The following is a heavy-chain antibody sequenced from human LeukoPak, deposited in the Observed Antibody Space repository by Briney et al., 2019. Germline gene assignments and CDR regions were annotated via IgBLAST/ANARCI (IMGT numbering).Heavy chain of an antibody. Sequence: TSETLSLTCTVSGGSISSGGYYWSWIRQHPGKGLEWIGYIYYSGSTYYNPSLKSRVTISVDTSKNQFSLKLSSVTAADTAVYYCARDYVLSGFDPWGQGTLVTVSS. CDR3: ARDYVLSGFDP. V-gene: IGHV4-31*03. CDR2: IYYSGST. J-gene: IGHJ5*02. CDR1: GGSISSGGYY. D-gene: IGHD3-16*01.